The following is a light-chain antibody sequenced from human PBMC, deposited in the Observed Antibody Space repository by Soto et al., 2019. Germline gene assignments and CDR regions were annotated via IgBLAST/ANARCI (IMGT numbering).Light chain of an antibody. CDR3: KQYNTWPRT. V-gene: IGKV3-15*01. CDR1: QSVSSN. CDR2: GAS. J-gene: IGKJ1*01. Sequence: EIVMTQSPATLSVSPGERATLSCRASQSVSSNLAWYQQKPGQAPRLLIYGASTRATGIPARFSGSGSGTEFTLTISRLQSEDFAVYYCKQYNTWPRTFGQGTKV.